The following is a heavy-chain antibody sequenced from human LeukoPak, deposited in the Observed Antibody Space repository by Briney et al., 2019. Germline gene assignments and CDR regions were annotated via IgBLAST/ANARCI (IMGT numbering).Heavy chain of an antibody. V-gene: IGHV3-53*01. J-gene: IGHJ4*02. CDR1: GFTVSSNY. CDR2: IYSSGST. CDR3: ARGGDRHSYGYYY. D-gene: IGHD5-18*01. Sequence: GGSLRLSCAASGFTVSSNYMSWVRQAPGKGLEWVSVIYSSGSTYYADSVKGRFTISRDNSKNTLYLQMNSLRAEDTAVYYCARGGDRHSYGYYYWGQGTLVTVYS.